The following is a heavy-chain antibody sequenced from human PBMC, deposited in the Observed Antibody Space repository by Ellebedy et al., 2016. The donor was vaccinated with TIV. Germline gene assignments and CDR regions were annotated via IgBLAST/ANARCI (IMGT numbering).Heavy chain of an antibody. CDR1: GYTFTSHD. V-gene: IGHV1-46*01. J-gene: IGHJ6*02. Sequence: ASVKVSCXASGYTFTSHDMHWVRQAPGQGLEWVGRISTSGSGTTYAQNFQGRVTMTSDTSITTAYMELSSLRSDDTAVYYCGRGHYGMDVWGQGTTVIVSS. CDR3: GRGHYGMDV. CDR2: ISTSGSGT.